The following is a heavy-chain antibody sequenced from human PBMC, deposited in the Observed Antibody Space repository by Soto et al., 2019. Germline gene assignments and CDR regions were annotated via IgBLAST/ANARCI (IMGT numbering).Heavy chain of an antibody. CDR3: ARTLADRQLFDY. J-gene: IGHJ4*02. V-gene: IGHV4-59*01. Sequence: SETLSLTCSVAGVSISNFYWSWIRQPPGKGLEWIAYIYYTGKTTNYNPSLKSRVTISVDTSMNQFSLKLSSVTAADTAVYYCARTLADRQLFDYWGQGTLVTVSS. CDR2: IYYTGKTT. D-gene: IGHD1-1*01. CDR1: GVSISNFY.